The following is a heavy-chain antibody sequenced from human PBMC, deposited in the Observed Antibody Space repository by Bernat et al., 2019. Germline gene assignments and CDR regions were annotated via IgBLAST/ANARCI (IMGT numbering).Heavy chain of an antibody. CDR1: GFAFSNAW. CDR2: IKSKTDGGTA. CDR3: TTDLIVVGKRWFDP. J-gene: IGHJ5*02. V-gene: IGHV3-15*07. Sequence: EVQLVESGGGLVKPGGSLRLSCAASGFAFSNAWINWVCQAPGKGLEWVGRIKSKTDGGTADYAAPVKGRFAISRDDSKNTLDLQMNSLKTEDTAVYYCTTDLIVVGKRWFDPWGQGTLVTVSS. D-gene: IGHD2-2*01.